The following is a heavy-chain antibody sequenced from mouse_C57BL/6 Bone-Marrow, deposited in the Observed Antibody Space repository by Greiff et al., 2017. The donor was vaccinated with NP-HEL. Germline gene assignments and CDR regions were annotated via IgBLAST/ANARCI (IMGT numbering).Heavy chain of an antibody. V-gene: IGHV3-6*01. CDR2: ISYDGSN. D-gene: IGHD2-3*01. CDR1: GYSITSGYY. CDR3: ARDADGYWFAY. Sequence: DVQLQESGPGLVKPSQSLSLTCSVTGYSITSGYYWNWIRQFPGNKLEWMGYISYDGSNNYNPSLKNRISITRDTSKNQFFLKLNSVTTEDTATYYCARDADGYWFAYWGQGTLVTVSA. J-gene: IGHJ3*01.